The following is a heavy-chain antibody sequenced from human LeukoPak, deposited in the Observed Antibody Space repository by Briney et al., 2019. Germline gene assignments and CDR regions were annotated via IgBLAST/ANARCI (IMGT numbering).Heavy chain of an antibody. CDR3: ARGGGDWGFHQSDY. CDR1: GGSFSSGSYY. J-gene: IGHJ4*02. D-gene: IGHD2-21*01. Sequence: PSETLSLTXTVSGGSFSSGSYYWSWIRQPAGNGLEWIGRIYTSGSTNYNPSLKSRVTISVDTSKNQFSLKLSSVTAADTAVYYCARGGGDWGFHQSDYWGQGTLVTVSS. CDR2: IYTSGST. V-gene: IGHV4-61*02.